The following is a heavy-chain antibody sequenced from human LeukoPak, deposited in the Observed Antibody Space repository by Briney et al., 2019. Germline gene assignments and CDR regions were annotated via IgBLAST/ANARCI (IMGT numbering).Heavy chain of an antibody. Sequence: GGSLSLSCAASGFTFDDYAMHWVRQAPGKGLEWVSGISWNSGSIGYADSEKGRFTISRDNAKNSLYLQMNSLRAEDTALYYCAKFNYYDSSGYLDYWGQGTLVTVSS. CDR2: ISWNSGSI. J-gene: IGHJ4*02. CDR1: GFTFDDYA. V-gene: IGHV3-9*01. D-gene: IGHD3-22*01. CDR3: AKFNYYDSSGYLDY.